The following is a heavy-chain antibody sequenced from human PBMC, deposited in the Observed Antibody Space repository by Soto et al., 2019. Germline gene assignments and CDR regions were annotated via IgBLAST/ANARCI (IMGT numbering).Heavy chain of an antibody. CDR2: INHSGST. CDR3: ARGPTFGAMVTKPFDY. J-gene: IGHJ4*02. Sequence: SETLSLTCAVYGGSFSGYYWSWIRQPPGKGLEWIGEINHSGSTNYNPSLKSRVTISVDTSKNQFSLKLSSVTAADTAVYYCARGPTFGAMVTKPFDYWGQGTLVTVS. D-gene: IGHD5-18*01. V-gene: IGHV4-34*01. CDR1: GGSFSGYY.